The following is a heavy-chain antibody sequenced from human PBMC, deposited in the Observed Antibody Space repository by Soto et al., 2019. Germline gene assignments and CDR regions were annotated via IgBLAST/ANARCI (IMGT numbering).Heavy chain of an antibody. V-gene: IGHV1-69*01. J-gene: IGHJ4*02. CDR1: EGTFNSYA. CDR2: IIPYYNTL. D-gene: IGHD6-13*01. Sequence: QAQVVQSGAEVRKPGSSVKLSCKASEGTFNSYAIAWVRQAPGQGLEWMGGIIPYYNTLNYAQKFQDRVTITADDSTNTVYMELNSLRSDDTAVYFCASGASRWYPYCFDSWAQGTLVPVSS. CDR3: ASGASRWYPYCFDS.